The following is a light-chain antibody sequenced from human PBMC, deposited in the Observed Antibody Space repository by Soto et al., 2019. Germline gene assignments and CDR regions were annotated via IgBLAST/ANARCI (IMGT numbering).Light chain of an antibody. Sequence: EIVLMQSPGTLSLSPGERATLSCRASQSISNNYLAWYQQTPGQAPRLLIYDASNRAAGIPDRFSGSGSGTDFTLTISRLEPEDFGVYHCQQYGGSPRTFGQGTKVDIK. CDR3: QQYGGSPRT. CDR1: QSISNNY. CDR2: DAS. J-gene: IGKJ1*01. V-gene: IGKV3-20*01.